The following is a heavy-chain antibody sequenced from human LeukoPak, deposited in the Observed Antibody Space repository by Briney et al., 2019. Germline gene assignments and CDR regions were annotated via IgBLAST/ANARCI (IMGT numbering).Heavy chain of an antibody. V-gene: IGHV3-23*01. D-gene: IGHD1-1*01. J-gene: IGHJ4*02. CDR3: AKTPSHLNSPNFFDY. CDR2: IGDSTVSA. CDR1: GFTFSSYA. Sequence: PGGSTRLSCAASGFTFSSYAMSWVRQARGKGLEWVSTIGDSTVSAYSADSVKGRFTISRDNSKNTLYLQMNSLRAEDTAVYFCAKTPSHLNSPNFFDYWGQGTLVTVSS.